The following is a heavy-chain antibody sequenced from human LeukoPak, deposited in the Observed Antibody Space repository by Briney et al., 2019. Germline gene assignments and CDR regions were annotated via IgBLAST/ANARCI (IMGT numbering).Heavy chain of an antibody. D-gene: IGHD1-26*01. V-gene: IGHV1-2*02. CDR2: INPNSGDT. CDR3: AGDGNFDH. Sequence: ASVKVSCKASGCIFTGYYIHWVRQAPGRGLEWMGWINPNSGDTSFAQKFQGRVTMTGDTSISTTYMELIRLTSDDTAVYYCAGDGNFDHWGQGTLVTVSS. J-gene: IGHJ4*02. CDR1: GCIFTGYY.